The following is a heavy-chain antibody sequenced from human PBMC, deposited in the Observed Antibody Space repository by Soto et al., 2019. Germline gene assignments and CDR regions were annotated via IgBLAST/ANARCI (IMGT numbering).Heavy chain of an antibody. V-gene: IGHV3-11*01. D-gene: IGHD5-12*01. J-gene: IGHJ6*03. CDR1: GFTFSDYY. CDR3: ARDSGYDPRSYYYYYYYMDV. Sequence: QVQLVESGGGLVKPGGSLRLSCAASGFTFSDYYMSWIRQAPGKGLEWVSYISSSGSTIYYADSVKGRFTISRDNAKNSLYLQMNSLRAEDTAVYYCARDSGYDPRSYYYYYYYMDVWGKGTPVTVSS. CDR2: ISSSGSTI.